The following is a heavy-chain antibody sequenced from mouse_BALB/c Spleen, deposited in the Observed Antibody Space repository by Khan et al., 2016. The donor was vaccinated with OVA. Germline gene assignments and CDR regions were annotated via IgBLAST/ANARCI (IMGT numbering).Heavy chain of an antibody. CDR1: GFSFSSYS. CDR3: TRHRGYYVSNPYVDY. V-gene: IGHV5-6-4*01. D-gene: IGHD1-1*01. CDR2: ISSGGSYT. Sequence: EVELVESGGGLVRPGGSLKLSCAASGFSFSSYSMSWVRQTPEKRLEWVATISSGGSYTYYPDSVKGRFTISRDNAKNTLYLQMSSLKSEDTAMYYCTRHRGYYVSNPYVDYWGQGTTLTVSS. J-gene: IGHJ2*01.